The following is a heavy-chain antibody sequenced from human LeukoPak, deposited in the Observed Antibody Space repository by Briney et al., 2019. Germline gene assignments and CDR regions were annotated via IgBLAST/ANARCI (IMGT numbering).Heavy chain of an antibody. Sequence: ASVKVSCKASGYTFTGYYMHWVRQAPGQGLEWMGWINPNSGGTNYAQKFQGWVTMTRDTSISTAYMELSRLRSDDTAVYYCARGGIYSSSWYGFTDAFDIWGQGTLVTVSS. CDR2: INPNSGGT. D-gene: IGHD6-13*01. CDR3: ARGGIYSSSWYGFTDAFDI. CDR1: GYTFTGYY. V-gene: IGHV1-2*04. J-gene: IGHJ3*02.